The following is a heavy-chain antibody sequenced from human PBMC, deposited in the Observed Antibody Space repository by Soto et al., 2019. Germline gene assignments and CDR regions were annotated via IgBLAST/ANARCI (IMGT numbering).Heavy chain of an antibody. CDR1: GGSISGSYYY. D-gene: IGHD1-20*01. CDR2: VFYTGFT. J-gene: IGHJ4*02. Sequence: PSETLSLTCAVSGGSISGSYYYWGWLRQSQGRGPEWIGSVFYTGFTSYNPSLESRVSVSVDTSKNQFSLKVSAVTAAATAVYYCASSQKGYNWNYFDHWGQGALVTVSS. V-gene: IGHV4-39*01. CDR3: ASSQKGYNWNYFDH.